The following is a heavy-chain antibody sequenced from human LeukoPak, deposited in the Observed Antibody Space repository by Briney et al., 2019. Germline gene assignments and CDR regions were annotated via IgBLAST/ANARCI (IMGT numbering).Heavy chain of an antibody. CDR1: GFTFSSYA. CDR2: ISWNSGSI. CDR3: AKVFPMILVFGAFDI. V-gene: IGHV3-9*01. J-gene: IGHJ3*02. Sequence: PGGSLRLSCAASGFTFSSYAMSWVRQAPGKGLEWVSGISWNSGSIGYADSVKGRFTISRDNAKNSLYLQMNSLRAEDTALYYCAKVFPMILVFGAFDIWGQGTMVTVSS. D-gene: IGHD3-22*01.